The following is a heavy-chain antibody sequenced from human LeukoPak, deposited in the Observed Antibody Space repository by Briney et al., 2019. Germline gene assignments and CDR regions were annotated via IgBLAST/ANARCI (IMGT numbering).Heavy chain of an antibody. Sequence: PGGSLRLSCAASGFTFSSYAMSWVRQAPGKGLEWVSAISGSGGSTYYADSVKGRFTISRDNSKNTLYLQMNSLRAEDTAVYYCVKALSGSYYASFDYWGQGTLVTVSS. CDR3: VKALSGSYYASFDY. CDR2: ISGSGGST. D-gene: IGHD1-26*01. J-gene: IGHJ4*02. V-gene: IGHV3-23*01. CDR1: GFTFSSYA.